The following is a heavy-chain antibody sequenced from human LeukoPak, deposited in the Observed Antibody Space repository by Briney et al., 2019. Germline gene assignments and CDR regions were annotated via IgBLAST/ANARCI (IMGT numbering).Heavy chain of an antibody. Sequence: ASVKVSCKASGYTFTNYGFSWVRQAPGQGLEWMGWISVYNAKTTYAHNLQGRFTMTTDTSTSTAYMELRSLRSDDTAVYYCARDQFGELFRDYWGQGTLVTVSS. D-gene: IGHD3-10*01. CDR3: ARDQFGELFRDY. J-gene: IGHJ4*02. CDR2: ISVYNAKT. V-gene: IGHV1-18*01. CDR1: GYTFTNYG.